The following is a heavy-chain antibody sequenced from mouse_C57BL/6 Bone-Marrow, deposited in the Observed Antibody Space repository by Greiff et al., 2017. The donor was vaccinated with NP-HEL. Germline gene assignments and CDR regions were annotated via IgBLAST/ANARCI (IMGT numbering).Heavy chain of an antibody. V-gene: IGHV1-69*01. CDR2: IDPSDSYT. D-gene: IGHD4-1*01. Sequence: QVQLQQPGAELVLPGASVKLSCKASGYTFTSYWMYWVKQRPGQGLEWIGEIDPSDSYTNYNQTFKGKSTLTVDKSSSTAYMQLSSLTSEDSAVYYCARKGDWGYYFDYWGQGTTLTVSS. CDR3: ARKGDWGYYFDY. J-gene: IGHJ2*01. CDR1: GYTFTSYW.